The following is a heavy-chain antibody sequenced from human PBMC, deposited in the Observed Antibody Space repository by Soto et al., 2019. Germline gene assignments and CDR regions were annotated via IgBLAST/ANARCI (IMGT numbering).Heavy chain of an antibody. V-gene: IGHV3-30*18. CDR2: ISYDGSNK. Sequence: QVQLVESGGGVVQPGRSLRLSCAASGFTFSSYGMHWVRQAPGKGLERVAVISYDGSNKYYADSVKGRFTISRDNSKNTLYLQMNSLRAEDTAVYYWAKPVDTAMYQVDYWGQGTLVTVAA. CDR1: GFTFSSYG. CDR3: AKPVDTAMYQVDY. J-gene: IGHJ4*02. D-gene: IGHD5-18*01.